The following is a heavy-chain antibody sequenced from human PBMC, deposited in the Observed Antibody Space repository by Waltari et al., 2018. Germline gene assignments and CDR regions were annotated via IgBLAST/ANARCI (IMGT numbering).Heavy chain of an antibody. J-gene: IGHJ3*02. CDR1: GYSISSGYY. Sequence: QVQLQESGPGLVKPSETLSLTCTVSGYSISSGYYWGWIRQPPGKGLEWIGSIYHSGSTYYNPSLKSRVTISVDTSKNQFSLKLSSVTAADTAVYYCARDRPSGYCSSTSCYRGAFDIWGQGTMVTVSS. D-gene: IGHD2-2*01. V-gene: IGHV4-38-2*02. CDR3: ARDRPSGYCSSTSCYRGAFDI. CDR2: IYHSGST.